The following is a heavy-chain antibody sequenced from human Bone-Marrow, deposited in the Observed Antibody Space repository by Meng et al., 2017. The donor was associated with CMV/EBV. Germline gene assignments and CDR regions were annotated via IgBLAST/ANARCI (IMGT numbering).Heavy chain of an antibody. J-gene: IGHJ4*02. CDR1: GYAFACSF. CDR3: ARGSGSSALKRVDY. V-gene: IGHV1-2*02. CDR2: FNPHSGRT. Sequence: SGYAFACSFMRFVLHAPGQALGCMVWFNPHSGRTSYAPKFARRVTMTRDTSISTAYMELSRVRSDDTAVYYGARGSGSSALKRVDYWGQGTLVTVSS. D-gene: IGHD1-26*01.